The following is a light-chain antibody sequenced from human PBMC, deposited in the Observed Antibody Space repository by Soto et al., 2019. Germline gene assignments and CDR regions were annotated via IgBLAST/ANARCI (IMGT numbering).Light chain of an antibody. V-gene: IGLV2-8*01. Sequence: QSALTQPPSASGSPGQSVTISCTGTSGDIGNYDYVSWYQQHPGKAPKLMIYEVTKRPLGVPDRFSGSKSGNTASLTVSGLQAEDEADYFCCSYAGSHTYVFGTGTKLTVL. J-gene: IGLJ1*01. CDR1: SGDIGNYDY. CDR2: EVT. CDR3: CSYAGSHTYV.